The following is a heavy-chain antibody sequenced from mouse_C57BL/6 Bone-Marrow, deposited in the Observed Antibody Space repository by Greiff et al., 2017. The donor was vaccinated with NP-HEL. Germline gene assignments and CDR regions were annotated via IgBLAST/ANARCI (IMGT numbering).Heavy chain of an antibody. CDR1: GFTFSSYA. D-gene: IGHD4-1*01. Sequence: EVQLVESGGGLVKPGGSLKLSCAASGFTFSSYAMSWVRQTPEKRLEWVATISDGGSYTYYPDNVKGRFTISRDNAKNNLYLQMSHLKSEDTAMYDCARDREGNELGAWFAYWGQGTLVTVSA. V-gene: IGHV5-4*01. CDR2: ISDGGSYT. CDR3: ARDREGNELGAWFAY. J-gene: IGHJ3*01.